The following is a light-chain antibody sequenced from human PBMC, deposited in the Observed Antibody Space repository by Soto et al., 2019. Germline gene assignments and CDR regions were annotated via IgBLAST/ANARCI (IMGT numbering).Light chain of an antibody. V-gene: IGKV1-39*01. CDR3: QQSFSTTWT. J-gene: IGKJ1*01. CDR1: QTILTY. Sequence: DIQMTQSPSSLSASVGDRVTITCRASQTILTYLNWYQQKPGKAPKLLIYAASSLQSGVPSRFSDGGSSTDFTLTISSLQPEDFATYYCQQSFSTTWTFGHGTKGESK. CDR2: AAS.